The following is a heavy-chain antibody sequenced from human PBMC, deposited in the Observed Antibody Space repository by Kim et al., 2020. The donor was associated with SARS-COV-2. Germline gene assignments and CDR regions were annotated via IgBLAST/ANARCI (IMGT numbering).Heavy chain of an antibody. CDR2: IYYSGRT. V-gene: IGHV4-59*08. CDR1: GGSISSYY. J-gene: IGHJ3*02. Sequence: SETLSLTCTVSGGSISSYYWNWSRQSPGKGLEWIGYIYYSGRTNYNPSLKSRVTISVDTSKKQFSLKLSSVTAADTAVYYCSRQKYYYDSSGYSAAGDAFDIWGQGTMVTVSS. CDR3: SRQKYYYDSSGYSAAGDAFDI. D-gene: IGHD3-22*01.